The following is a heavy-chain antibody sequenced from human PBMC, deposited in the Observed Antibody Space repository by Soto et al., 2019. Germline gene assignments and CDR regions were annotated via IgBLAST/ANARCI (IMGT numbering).Heavy chain of an antibody. J-gene: IGHJ4*02. CDR1: GYSFTSYW. CDR3: ARLRSAAGTYDDY. V-gene: IGHV5-51*01. D-gene: IGHD6-13*01. Sequence: GESLKISCKGSGYSFTSYWIGWVRQMPGKGLEWMGIIYPGDSDTRYSPSFQGQVTISDEKSISTADLQWSSLKASDTSMYYCARLRSAAGTYDDYWGQGTLVTVSS. CDR2: IYPGDSDT.